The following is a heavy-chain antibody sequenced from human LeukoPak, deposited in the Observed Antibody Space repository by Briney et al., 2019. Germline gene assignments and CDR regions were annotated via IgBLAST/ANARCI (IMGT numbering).Heavy chain of an antibody. CDR3: ARDLGVVPAAPYYWFDP. D-gene: IGHD2-2*01. J-gene: IGHJ5*02. CDR1: GGSISSGDYY. Sequence: SETLSLTCTVSGGSISSGDYYWSWIRQPPGKGLEWIGYIYYSGSTYYNPSLKSRVTISVDTSKNQFSLKLSSVTAADTAVYYCARDLGVVPAAPYYWFDPWGQGTPVTVSS. CDR2: IYYSGST. V-gene: IGHV4-30-4*01.